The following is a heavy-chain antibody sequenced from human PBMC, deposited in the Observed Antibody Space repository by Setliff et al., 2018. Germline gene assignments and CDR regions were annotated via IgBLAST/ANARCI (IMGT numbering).Heavy chain of an antibody. J-gene: IGHJ6*03. CDR3: AKEGMRYWGSPGYMDV. CDR1: GLSYINDW. Sequence: GGSLRLSCTASGLSYINDWVSWVRQAPGKGLEWLASINPHGSEKYYADSVKGRFTISRDNAKNSLSLQMNNLRTEDTAVYHCAKEGMRYWGSPGYMDVWGKGTTVTVSS. D-gene: IGHD7-27*01. V-gene: IGHV3-7*04. CDR2: INPHGSEK.